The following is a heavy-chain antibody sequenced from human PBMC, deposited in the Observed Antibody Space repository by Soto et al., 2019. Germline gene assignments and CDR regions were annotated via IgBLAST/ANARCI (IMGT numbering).Heavy chain of an antibody. Sequence: SETLSLTCTVSGGSISSGGYYWSWIRQHPGKGLEWIGYIYYSGSTYYNPSLKSRVTISVDTSKNQFSLKLSSVTAAVTAVYYCARGRALIVGATRGNWFDPWGQGTLVTVSS. J-gene: IGHJ5*02. CDR3: ARGRALIVGATRGNWFDP. D-gene: IGHD1-26*01. V-gene: IGHV4-31*03. CDR1: GGSISSGGYY. CDR2: IYYSGST.